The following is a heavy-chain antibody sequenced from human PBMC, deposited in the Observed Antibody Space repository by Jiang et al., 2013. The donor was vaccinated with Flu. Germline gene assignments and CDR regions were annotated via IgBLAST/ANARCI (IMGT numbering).Heavy chain of an antibody. J-gene: IGHJ5*02. Sequence: SGGSTYYADSVKGRFTISRDNSKNTLYLQMNSLRAEDTAVYYCARVTLDYDFWSGYSGVGWFDPWGQGTLVTVSS. CDR2: SGGST. CDR3: ARVTLDYDFWSGYSGVGWFDP. D-gene: IGHD3-3*01. V-gene: IGHV3-66*01.